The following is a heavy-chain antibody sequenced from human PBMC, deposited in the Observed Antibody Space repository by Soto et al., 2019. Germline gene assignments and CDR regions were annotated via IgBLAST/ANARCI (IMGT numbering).Heavy chain of an antibody. D-gene: IGHD6-13*01. J-gene: IGHJ4*02. CDR3: AKAEIAAADLYYFDY. CDR2: ISGSGGST. CDR1: GFTFSSYA. Sequence: GGSLRLSCAASGFTFSSYAMSWVRQAPGKGLEWVSAISGSGGSTYYSDSVKGRFTISRDNSKNTLYLQMNSLRAEDTAVYYYAKAEIAAADLYYFDYWGQGTLVTVSS. V-gene: IGHV3-23*01.